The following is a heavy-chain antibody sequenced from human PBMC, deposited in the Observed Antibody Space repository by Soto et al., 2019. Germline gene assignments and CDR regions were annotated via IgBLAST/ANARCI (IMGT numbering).Heavy chain of an antibody. J-gene: IGHJ5*02. D-gene: IGHD6-13*01. CDR2: ISAYNGNT. CDR3: ARDLLAAAATGWFDP. Sequence: QVQLVQSGAEVKKPGASVKVSCKASGYTFTSYGISWVRQAPGQGLEWMGWISAYNGNTNYAQKFQGRVTITRDTSASTAYMELSSLRSEDTAVYYCARDLLAAAATGWFDPWGQGTLVTVSS. V-gene: IGHV1-18*04. CDR1: GYTFTSYG.